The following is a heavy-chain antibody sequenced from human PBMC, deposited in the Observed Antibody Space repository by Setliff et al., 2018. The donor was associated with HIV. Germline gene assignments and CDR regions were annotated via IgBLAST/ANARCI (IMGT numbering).Heavy chain of an antibody. V-gene: IGHV3-23*01. J-gene: IGHJ4*02. CDR2: ISGSGGST. CDR3: AKDPRAAVATICDY. D-gene: IGHD5-12*01. CDR1: GFTFGDYA. Sequence: PGGSLSLSCPPSGFTFGDYAVSWVRQAPGKGLEWVSAISGSGGSTYYADSVKGRFTISRDNSKNTLYLQMNSLRAGDTAVYYCAKDPRAAVATICDYWGQGTLVTVSS.